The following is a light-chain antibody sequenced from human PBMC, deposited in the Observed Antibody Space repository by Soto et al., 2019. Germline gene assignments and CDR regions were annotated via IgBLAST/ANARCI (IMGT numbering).Light chain of an antibody. CDR2: GSS. V-gene: IGKV3-20*01. CDR1: QGVSNNY. J-gene: IGKJ2*01. CDR3: QQYGSSPPYT. Sequence: EVVLTQSPGTLSLSPGERATVSCRASQGVSNNYLAWYQQKPGQSPKLLIFGSSDRATGIPDRFSGSGSGTDFTLTISSLEPEDFAVYYCQQYGSSPPYTFGQGTKLEIK.